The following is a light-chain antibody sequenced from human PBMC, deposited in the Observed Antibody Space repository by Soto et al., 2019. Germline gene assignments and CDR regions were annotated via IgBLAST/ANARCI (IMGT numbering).Light chain of an antibody. CDR1: QSVSSGS. V-gene: IGKV3-20*01. Sequence: EIVLTQSPGTLSLSPGERATLSCRASQSVSSGSLAWYQQKPGQAPRLLIYDASSRATGIPDRFSGGGSGTDFTLTISSLQAEDVAVYYCQQYYNTPLTFGGGTKVDIK. CDR3: QQYYNTPLT. J-gene: IGKJ4*01. CDR2: DAS.